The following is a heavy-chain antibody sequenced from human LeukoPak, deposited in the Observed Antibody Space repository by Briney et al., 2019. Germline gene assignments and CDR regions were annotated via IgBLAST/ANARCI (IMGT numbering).Heavy chain of an antibody. V-gene: IGHV4-39*07. D-gene: IGHD3-22*01. Sequence: SETLSLTCTVSGGSISSSSYYWGWIRQPPGKGLEWIGSIYYSGSTYYNPSLKSRVTISVDTSKNQFSLKLSSVTAADTAVYYCAGERGYYDSSGSWWYWGQGTLVTVSS. CDR2: IYYSGST. J-gene: IGHJ4*02. CDR3: AGERGYYDSSGSWWY. CDR1: GGSISSSSYY.